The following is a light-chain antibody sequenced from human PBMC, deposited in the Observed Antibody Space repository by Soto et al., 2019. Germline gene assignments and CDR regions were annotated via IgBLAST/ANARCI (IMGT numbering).Light chain of an antibody. J-gene: IGKJ2*01. V-gene: IGKV3-15*01. CDR3: QQYSDWPPTYT. CDR2: GAS. Sequence: IVMTQSPATLSVSPGERATLSCRASQRVSTNLAWYQQKPGQAPRLLIYGASTRATGIPGRFSGSGAETEFTLTISNLQSEDFAVYYCQQYSDWPPTYTFGQGTKLEIK. CDR1: QRVSTN.